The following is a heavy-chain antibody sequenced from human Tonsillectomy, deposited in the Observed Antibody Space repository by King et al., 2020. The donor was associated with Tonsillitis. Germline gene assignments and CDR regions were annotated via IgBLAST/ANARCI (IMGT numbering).Heavy chain of an antibody. CDR3: STRPPPHGDYTLDY. J-gene: IGHJ4*02. CDR2: IKSKSNGGTT. V-gene: IGHV3-15*01. CDR1: GFSFSDAW. Sequence: VQLVESGGGLVQPGGSLRLSCAASGFSFSDAWMNWVRQAPGKGLEWVGRIKSKSNGGTTDYAAPVKCRFTISRDDSKNTLYLQMSSLTTDDTAIYYCSTRPPPHGDYTLDYWGQGTLVTVSS. D-gene: IGHD4-17*01.